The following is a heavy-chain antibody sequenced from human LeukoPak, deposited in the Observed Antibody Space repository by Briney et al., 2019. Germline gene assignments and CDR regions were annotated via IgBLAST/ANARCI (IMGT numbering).Heavy chain of an antibody. CDR3: ARAILRGTAPYYFDY. Sequence: ASVKVSCKASGYTFTSYGISWVRQAPGHGLEWMGWISAYNGNTNYAQKLQGRVTMTTDTSTSTAYMELRSLRSDDTAVYYCARAILRGTAPYYFDYWGQGTLVTVSS. CDR1: GYTFTSYG. J-gene: IGHJ4*02. D-gene: IGHD6-13*01. V-gene: IGHV1-18*04. CDR2: ISAYNGNT.